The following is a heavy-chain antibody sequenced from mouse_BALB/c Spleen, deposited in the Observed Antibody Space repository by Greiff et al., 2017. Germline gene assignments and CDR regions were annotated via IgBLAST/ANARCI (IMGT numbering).Heavy chain of an antibody. Sequence: EVKLVESGGGLVKPGGSLKLSCAASGFTFSDYYMYWVRQTPEKRLEWVATISDGGSYTYYPDSVKGRFTISRDNAKNNLYLQMSSLKSEDTAMYYCARDRDYRYDGNAMDYWGQGTSVTVSS. CDR3: ARDRDYRYDGNAMDY. D-gene: IGHD2-14*01. V-gene: IGHV5-4*02. CDR1: GFTFSDYY. J-gene: IGHJ4*01. CDR2: ISDGGSYT.